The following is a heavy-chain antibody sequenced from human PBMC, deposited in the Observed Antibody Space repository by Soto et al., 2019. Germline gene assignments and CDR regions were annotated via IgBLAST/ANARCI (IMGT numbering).Heavy chain of an antibody. CDR1: GGSISTGYY. CDR2: IYYSGST. Sequence: QVQLQESGPGLVKPSQTLSLTCTVSGGSISTGYYWSWIRQHPGKGLVWIGYIYYSGSTYYNPSLESRVTISVDTSNNQFPLNLNSVTAADTAVYYCARREGDYFDYWGQGTLVTVSS. J-gene: IGHJ4*02. V-gene: IGHV4-31*03. CDR3: ARREGDYFDY.